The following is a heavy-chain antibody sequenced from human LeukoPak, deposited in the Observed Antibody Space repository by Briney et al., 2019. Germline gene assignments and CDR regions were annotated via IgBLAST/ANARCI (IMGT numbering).Heavy chain of an antibody. D-gene: IGHD2-2*01. V-gene: IGHV4-39*07. CDR3: ARGKGYCSSTSCYRYYYYGMDV. J-gene: IGHJ6*02. CDR1: GGSISSSSYY. Sequence: PSETLSLTCTVSGGSISSSSYYWSWIRQPPGKGLEWIGEINHSGSTNYNPSLKSRVTISVDTSKNQFSLKLSSVTAADTAVCYCARGKGYCSSTSCYRYYYYGMDVWGQGTTVTVSS. CDR2: INHSGST.